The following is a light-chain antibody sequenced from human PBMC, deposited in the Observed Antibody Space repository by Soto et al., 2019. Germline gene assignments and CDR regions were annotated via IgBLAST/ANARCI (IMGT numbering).Light chain of an antibody. CDR3: QAYDNSLGVSVL. V-gene: IGLV1-40*01. CDR2: DTF. J-gene: IGLJ3*02. CDR1: SSNIGAGYD. Sequence: QSVLTQPPSVSGATGQTVTISCSGSSSNIGAGYDVHWYQQLPGKVPKLVIYDTFNRPSGVPDRFSGSKSGTSASLAITGLQAEDEADYYCQAYDNSLGVSVLFGGGTKLTVL.